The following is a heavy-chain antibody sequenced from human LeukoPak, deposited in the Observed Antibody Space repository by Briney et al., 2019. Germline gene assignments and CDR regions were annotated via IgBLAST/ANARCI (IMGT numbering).Heavy chain of an antibody. CDR1: GFTFSNAW. V-gene: IGHV3-15*01. CDR2: IKSKTDGGTT. CDR3: ARVYCFSTSCYHFDY. Sequence: GGSLRLSCAASGFTFSNAWMSWVRQAPGKGLEWVGRIKSKTDGGTTDYAAPVKGRFTISRDDSKNTLYLQMNSLRAEDTAVYYCARVYCFSTSCYHFDYWGQGTLVTVSS. J-gene: IGHJ4*02. D-gene: IGHD2-2*01.